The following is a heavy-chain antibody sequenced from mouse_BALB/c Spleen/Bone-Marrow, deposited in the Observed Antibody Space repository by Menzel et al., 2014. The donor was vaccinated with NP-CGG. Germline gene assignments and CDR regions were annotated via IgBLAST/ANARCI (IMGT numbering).Heavy chain of an antibody. D-gene: IGHD2-2*01. CDR3: AREVYGSWFAY. CDR1: GYTFTYYT. J-gene: IGHJ3*01. CDR2: INPNSDYT. V-gene: IGHV1-4*01. Sequence: VQRVESGAELARPGASVKMSCKASGYTFTYYTMYWVKQRPGQGLEWIGYINPNSDYTNYNQKFKDEATLTADKSSSTAYMQLSSLTSEDSAVYYCAREVYGSWFAYWGQGTLVTVSA.